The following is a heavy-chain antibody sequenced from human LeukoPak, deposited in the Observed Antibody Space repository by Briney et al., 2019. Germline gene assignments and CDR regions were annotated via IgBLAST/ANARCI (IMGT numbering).Heavy chain of an antibody. D-gene: IGHD5-12*01. J-gene: IGHJ4*02. CDR2: INPDNGGT. CDR3: ARDPSNSGYDYLYYFDY. Sequence: ASVKVSCKASGFTFINYYMHWVRQAPGQGLEWMGWINPDNGGTNYAQKFQGRVTMTRDMSISTAYMELSRLRSDDTAVYYCARDPSNSGYDYLYYFDYWGQGTLVIVSS. CDR1: GFTFINYY. V-gene: IGHV1-2*02.